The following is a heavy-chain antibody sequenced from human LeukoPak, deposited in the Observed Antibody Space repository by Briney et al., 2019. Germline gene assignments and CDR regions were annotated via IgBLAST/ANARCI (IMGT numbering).Heavy chain of an antibody. CDR1: GGTFNSYA. CDR2: IIPIFGTA. CDR3: AREVYSYGHARFDY. D-gene: IGHD5-18*01. V-gene: IGHV1-69*05. Sequence: SVKVSCKASGGTFNSYAISWVRQAPGQGLEWMGRIIPIFGTANYAQKFQGRVTITTDESTSTAYLELSSLRSEDTAVYYCAREVYSYGHARFDYWGQGTLVTVSS. J-gene: IGHJ4*02.